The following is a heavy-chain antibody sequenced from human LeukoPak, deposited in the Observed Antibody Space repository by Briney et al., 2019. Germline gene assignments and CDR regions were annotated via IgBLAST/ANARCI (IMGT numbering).Heavy chain of an antibody. J-gene: IGHJ4*02. CDR2: IYTSGST. V-gene: IGHV4-61*02. CDR3: PRVGYYYDSSGYYSYFDY. Sequence: SETLSLTCTVSGGSISIGSYYWSWIRQPAGKGLEWIGRIYTSGSTNYNPSLKSRVTISVGTSKDQFSLKLSSVTAADTAVYYCPRVGYYYDSSGYYSYFDYWGQGTLVTVSS. CDR1: GGSISIGSYY. D-gene: IGHD3-22*01.